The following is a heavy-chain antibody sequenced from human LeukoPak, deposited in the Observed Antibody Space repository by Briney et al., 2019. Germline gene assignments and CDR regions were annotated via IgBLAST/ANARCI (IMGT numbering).Heavy chain of an antibody. J-gene: IGHJ5*02. V-gene: IGHV4-31*03. D-gene: IGHD3-22*01. Sequence: PSETLSLTCTVSGGSISSGGYYWSWIRQHPGKGLEWIGYIYYSGSTYYNPSLKSRVTISVDTSKNQFSLRLSSVTAADMAVYYCARDRAGSTVYFLNWFDPWGQGTLVTVSS. CDR2: IYYSGST. CDR3: ARDRAGSTVYFLNWFDP. CDR1: GGSISSGGYY.